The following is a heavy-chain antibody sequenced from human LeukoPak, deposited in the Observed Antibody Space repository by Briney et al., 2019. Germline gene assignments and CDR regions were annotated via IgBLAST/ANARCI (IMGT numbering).Heavy chain of an antibody. CDR1: GFTVSNSH. D-gene: IGHD3-16*02. CDR2: IYSGGST. J-gene: IGHJ4*02. Sequence: PGGSLRLSCAASGFTVSNSHMSWVRQTPGKGPEWVSVIYSGGSTYYADSVKGRFTISRDNSKNTLYLQMNSLRAEDTALYYCARVYRYFDYWGQGTLVTVSS. V-gene: IGHV3-53*01. CDR3: ARVYRYFDY.